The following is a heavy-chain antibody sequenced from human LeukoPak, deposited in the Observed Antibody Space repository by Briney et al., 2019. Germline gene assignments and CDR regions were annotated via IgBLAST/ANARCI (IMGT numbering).Heavy chain of an antibody. J-gene: IGHJ4*02. CDR1: GFTFDDYA. D-gene: IGHD4-11*01. CDR3: ARDRVRGNSNPYFDY. Sequence: GGSLRLSCAASGFTFDDYAMHWVRQAPGKGLEWVSGISWNSGSIGYADSVKGRFTISRDNAKNSLYLQMNSLRAEDTALYYRARDRVRGNSNPYFDYWGQGTLVTVSS. V-gene: IGHV3-9*01. CDR2: ISWNSGSI.